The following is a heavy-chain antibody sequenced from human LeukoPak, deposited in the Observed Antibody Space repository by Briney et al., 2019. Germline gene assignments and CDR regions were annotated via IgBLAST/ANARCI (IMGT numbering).Heavy chain of an antibody. CDR1: GFTFSSYG. D-gene: IGHD2-15*01. J-gene: IGHJ4*02. Sequence: PGGSLRLSCAASGFTFSSYGMHWVRQAPGKGLEWVAVISYDGSTEEYVDSVKGRFTISRDNSKNTVYLQMDSLRAEDTAIYYCAKTTTGYSSGRYPAWPIDYWGQGTLVTVSS. V-gene: IGHV3-30*18. CDR2: ISYDGSTE. CDR3: AKTTTGYSSGRYPAWPIDY.